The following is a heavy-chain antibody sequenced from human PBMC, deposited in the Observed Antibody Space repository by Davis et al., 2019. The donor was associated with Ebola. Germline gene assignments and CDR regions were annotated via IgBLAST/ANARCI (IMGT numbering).Heavy chain of an antibody. D-gene: IGHD3-22*01. Sequence: GESLKISCAASGFTFSDYYMSWIRQAPGKGLEWVSYISSGSSYTNYADSVKGRFTISRDNAKNSLYLQMNSLRAEDTAVYYCAGLLSYDSSGYHPRAEYFQHWGQGTLVTVSS. V-gene: IGHV3-11*06. CDR2: ISSGSSYT. CDR1: GFTFSDYY. CDR3: AGLLSYDSSGYHPRAEYFQH. J-gene: IGHJ1*01.